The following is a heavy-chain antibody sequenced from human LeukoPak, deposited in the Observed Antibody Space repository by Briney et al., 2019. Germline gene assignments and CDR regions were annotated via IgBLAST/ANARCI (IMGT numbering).Heavy chain of an antibody. CDR2: ISYDGSNK. V-gene: IGHV3-30*18. J-gene: IGHJ4*02. Sequence: GGSLRLSCAASGFTFSSYGMHWVRQAPGKGLEWVAVISYDGSNKYYADSVKGRFTISRDNSKNTLYLQMNSLRAEDTAVHYCAKMAQNFDYWGQGTLVTVSS. CDR3: AKMAQNFDY. D-gene: IGHD5-24*01. CDR1: GFTFSSYG.